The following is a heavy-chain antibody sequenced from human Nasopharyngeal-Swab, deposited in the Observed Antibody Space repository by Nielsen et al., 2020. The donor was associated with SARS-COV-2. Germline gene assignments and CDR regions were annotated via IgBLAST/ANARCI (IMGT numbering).Heavy chain of an antibody. CDR1: GYTFTSYG. CDR2: ISAYNGNT. D-gene: IGHD5-18*01. CDR3: ARDPPLQESGYSYGLPRLDY. V-gene: IGHV1-18*01. Sequence: ASVTVSCQASGYTFTSYGISWVRQAPGQGLEWMGWISAYNGNTNYAQKLQGRVTMTTDTSTSTAYMELRSLRSDDTAVYYCARDPPLQESGYSYGLPRLDYWGQGTLVTVSS. J-gene: IGHJ4*02.